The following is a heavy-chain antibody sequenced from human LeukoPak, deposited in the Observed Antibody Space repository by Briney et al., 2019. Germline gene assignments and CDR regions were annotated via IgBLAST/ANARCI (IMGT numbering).Heavy chain of an antibody. Sequence: GASVKVSCKASGFTLTDYIHWVRQDPRQGLQWMGWIKPNSGVTDYAQKFQGRVTMTRDTSISTVYMELSSLRSDDTAVYYCARADSVPAGDYHYWYMDVWGKGTTVTVSS. CDR1: GFTLTDY. D-gene: IGHD2-2*01. V-gene: IGHV1-2*02. J-gene: IGHJ6*03. CDR2: IKPNSGVT. CDR3: ARADSVPAGDYHYWYMDV.